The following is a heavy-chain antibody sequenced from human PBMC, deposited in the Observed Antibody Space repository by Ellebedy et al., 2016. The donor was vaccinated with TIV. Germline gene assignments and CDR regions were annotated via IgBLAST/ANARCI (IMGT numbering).Heavy chain of an antibody. CDR2: VSGSGDRT. CDR1: GITFSSYA. Sequence: PGGSLRLSCAVSGITFSSYAMNWVRQAPGKGLEWVSAVSGSGDRTYYADSVKGRFTIYRDNSKNTLYLQMNSLRAEDTAVYYCAKGGSIAVAGNANNWGQGTLVTVSS. CDR3: AKGGSIAVAGNANN. V-gene: IGHV3-23*01. D-gene: IGHD6-19*01. J-gene: IGHJ4*02.